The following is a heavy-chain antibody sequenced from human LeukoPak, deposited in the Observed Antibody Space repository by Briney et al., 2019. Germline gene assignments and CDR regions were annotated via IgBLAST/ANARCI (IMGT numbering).Heavy chain of an antibody. J-gene: IGHJ4*02. V-gene: IGHV3-74*01. CDR1: GFTFRSYW. Sequence: GGSLRLSCAASGFTFRSYWMHWVRPAPGKGLVWVSRINSDGSSTSYADSVKGRFTISRDNAKNTLYLQMNSLRAEDTAVYYCARIRNGFNNDYWGQGTLVTVSS. CDR2: INSDGSST. D-gene: IGHD5-24*01. CDR3: ARIRNGFNNDY.